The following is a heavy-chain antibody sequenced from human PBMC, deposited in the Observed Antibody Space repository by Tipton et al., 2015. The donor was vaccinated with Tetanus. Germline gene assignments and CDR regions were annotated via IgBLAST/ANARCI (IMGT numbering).Heavy chain of an antibody. CDR3: ARLQIVLTMNAMGVGWFDP. Sequence: SLRLSCAASGFTFSSYWMSWVRQAPGKGLEWVATIKQEGSEIYYVDSVKGRFTISRDNAKNSLYLQMNSLRAEDTAVYYCARLQIVLTMNAMGVGWFDPWGQGNLVTVSS. V-gene: IGHV3-7*01. CDR2: IKQEGSEI. CDR1: GFTFSSYW. J-gene: IGHJ5*02. D-gene: IGHD2-8*01.